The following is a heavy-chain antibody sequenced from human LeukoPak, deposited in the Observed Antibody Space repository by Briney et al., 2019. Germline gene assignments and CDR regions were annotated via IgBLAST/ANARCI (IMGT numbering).Heavy chain of an antibody. D-gene: IGHD3-3*01. Sequence: SGTLSLTCAVYGGSFSGYYWSWIRQPPGKGLEWIGEINHSGSTNYNPSLKSRVTISVDTSKNQFSLKLSSVTAADTAVYYCARTLKDYDFWSGYYTGTYYFDYWGQGTLVTVSS. CDR1: GGSFSGYY. V-gene: IGHV4-34*01. CDR2: INHSGST. CDR3: ARTLKDYDFWSGYYTGTYYFDY. J-gene: IGHJ4*02.